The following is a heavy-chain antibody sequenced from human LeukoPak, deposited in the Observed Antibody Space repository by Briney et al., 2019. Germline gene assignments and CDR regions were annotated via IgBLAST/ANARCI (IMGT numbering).Heavy chain of an antibody. Sequence: ASVKVSCKASGGTFSSYAISWVRQAPGQGLEWMGGIIPSFGTANYAQKFQGRVTSTAGESTSTACIELSSLRSEDTAVYYCGRDIYYDGSGYTWGQGTLVTVSS. CDR2: IIPSFGTA. V-gene: IGHV1-69*13. D-gene: IGHD3-22*01. CDR1: GGTFSSYA. CDR3: GRDIYYDGSGYT. J-gene: IGHJ5*02.